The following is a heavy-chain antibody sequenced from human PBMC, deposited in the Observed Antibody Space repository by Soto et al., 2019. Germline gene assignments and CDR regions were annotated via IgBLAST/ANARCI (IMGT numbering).Heavy chain of an antibody. J-gene: IGHJ4*02. V-gene: IGHV1-18*01. CDR2: ISAYNGNT. CDR1: GYTFTSYG. Sequence: ASVKVSCKASGYTFTSYGISWVRQAPGQGLEWMGWISAYNGNTNYAQKLQGRVTMTTDTSTSTAYMELRSLGSDDTAVYYCARGAIVATTSIGGDYWGQGTLVTVSS. CDR3: ARGAIVATTSIGGDY. D-gene: IGHD5-12*01.